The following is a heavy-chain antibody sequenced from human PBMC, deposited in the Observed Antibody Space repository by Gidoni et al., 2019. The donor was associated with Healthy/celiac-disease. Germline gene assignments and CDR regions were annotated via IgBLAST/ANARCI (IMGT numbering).Heavy chain of an antibody. CDR3: ARSVGRRNYYDSSGYPFQH. D-gene: IGHD3-22*01. CDR1: GGSFSGYY. J-gene: IGHJ1*01. CDR2: TNHSGST. V-gene: IGHV4-34*01. Sequence: QVQLQQWGAGLLKPSETLSLTCAVYGGSFSGYYWSWIRQPPGKGLEWIGETNHSGSTNYNPSLKSRVTISVDTSKNQCSLKLSSVTAADTAVYYCARSVGRRNYYDSSGYPFQHWGQGTLVTVSS.